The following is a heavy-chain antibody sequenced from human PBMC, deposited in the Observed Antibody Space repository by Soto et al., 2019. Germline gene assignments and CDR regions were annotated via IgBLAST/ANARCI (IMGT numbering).Heavy chain of an antibody. V-gene: IGHV1-2*04. J-gene: IGHJ6*02. CDR1: ENTFGDFF. CDR3: ARMPPAAIIYYGMDV. Sequence: ASEKVSCKALENTFGDFFMHWVRQAPGQGLEWMGWINPNSGGTNYAQKFQGWVTMTRDTSISTAYMELSRLRSDDTAVYYCARMPPAAIIYYGMDVWGQGTTVTVSS. D-gene: IGHD2-2*02. CDR2: INPNSGGT.